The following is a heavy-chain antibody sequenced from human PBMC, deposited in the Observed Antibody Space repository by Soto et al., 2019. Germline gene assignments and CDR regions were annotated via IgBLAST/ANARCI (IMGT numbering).Heavy chain of an antibody. V-gene: IGHV3-23*01. J-gene: IGHJ4*02. CDR2: ISGSGGST. CDR1: GFTFSSYA. Sequence: GGSLRLSCAASGFTFSSYAMSWVRQSPGKGLEWISAISGSGGSTYYADSVKGRFTISRDTSKKMLYLQMNSLGAEDTAVYYCARDLNYWSLLIDHWGQGTLVTVSS. CDR3: ARDLNYWSLLIDH. D-gene: IGHD2-8*02.